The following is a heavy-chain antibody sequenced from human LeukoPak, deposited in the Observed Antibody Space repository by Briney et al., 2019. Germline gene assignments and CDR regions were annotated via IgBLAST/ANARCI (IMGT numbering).Heavy chain of an antibody. CDR3: ARGGRASTIVGVVPYLNY. D-gene: IGHD3-3*01. J-gene: IGHJ4*02. V-gene: IGHV3-11*01. Sequence: SRGGCVFRLSDDCIRPILQASLEDRKCVSYVSSVGSYIYYADSVKGRFTISRDNAENSLYLQMNSLRADDTAVYYCARGGRASTIVGVVPYLNYWGQGTLVT. CDR1: VFRLSDDC. CDR2: VSSVGSYI.